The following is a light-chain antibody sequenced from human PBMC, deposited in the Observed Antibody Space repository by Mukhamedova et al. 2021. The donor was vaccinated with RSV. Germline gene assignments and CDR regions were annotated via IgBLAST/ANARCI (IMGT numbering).Light chain of an antibody. J-gene: IGKJ1*01. V-gene: IGKV1-17*01. CDR3: LQHNSYPPKT. Sequence: WYQRRVHGKAPKRLIYAASSLQSGVPSRFSGSGSGTEFTLTISSLQPEDFATYYCLQHNSYPPKTFGQGTKVEIK. CDR2: AAS.